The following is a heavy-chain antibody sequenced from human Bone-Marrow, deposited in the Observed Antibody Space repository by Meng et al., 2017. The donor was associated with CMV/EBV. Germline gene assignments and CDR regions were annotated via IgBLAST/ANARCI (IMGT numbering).Heavy chain of an antibody. CDR2: IYYSGST. CDR1: GFTFSSYA. CDR3: AVAVAAHFDY. D-gene: IGHD6-19*01. V-gene: IGHV4-59*01. J-gene: IGHJ4*02. Sequence: LSCAASGFTFSSYAMSWVRQAPGKGLEWIGYIYYSGSTNYNPSLKSRVTISVDTSKNQFSLKLSSVTAADTAVYYCAVAVAAHFDYWGQGTLVTVSS.